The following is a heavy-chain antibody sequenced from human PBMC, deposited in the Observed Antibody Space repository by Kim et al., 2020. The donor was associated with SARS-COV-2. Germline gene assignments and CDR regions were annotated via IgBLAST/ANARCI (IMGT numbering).Heavy chain of an antibody. CDR3: TRGVMVALGYFQY. Sequence: GGSLRLSCTVSGFTFGDYAMSWVRQAPGKGLEWVGFIRSKAYGGTTEYAASVKGRFTISRADSKSIAYLQMNSLETEDTAVYYCTRGVMVALGYFQYWGQGTLVTVSS. J-gene: IGHJ1*01. D-gene: IGHD2-15*01. CDR2: IRSKAYGGTT. CDR1: GFTFGDYA. V-gene: IGHV3-49*04.